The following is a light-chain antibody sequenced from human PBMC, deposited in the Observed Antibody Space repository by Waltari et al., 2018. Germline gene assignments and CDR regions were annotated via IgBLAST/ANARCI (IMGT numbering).Light chain of an antibody. Sequence: QAVLTQPSSLSASPGASASLTCTLRSGMNVRTYTIYWYRQKPGSPPQYLLRYKSDSDYQKVSGVPSHFSGSKDASANAGILLISGLQSEDEADYYCMIWHSSASVFGGGTKLTVL. CDR2: YKSDSDY. CDR1: SGMNVRTYT. V-gene: IGLV5-45*03. J-gene: IGLJ3*02. CDR3: MIWHSSASV.